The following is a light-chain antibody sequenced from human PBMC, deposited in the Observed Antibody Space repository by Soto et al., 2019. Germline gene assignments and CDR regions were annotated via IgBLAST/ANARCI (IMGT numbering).Light chain of an antibody. CDR1: QSISSW. CDR2: KAS. V-gene: IGKV1-5*03. J-gene: IGKJ1*01. CDR3: QQYNTYPRT. Sequence: DIQVTQSPSTLSASVGDRVTITCRASQSISSWLAWYQQKPGKAPKLLIYKASNLENGVPSRFSGSGSGTEFTLTISSLQPDDLATYYCQQYNTYPRTFGQGTKVDIK.